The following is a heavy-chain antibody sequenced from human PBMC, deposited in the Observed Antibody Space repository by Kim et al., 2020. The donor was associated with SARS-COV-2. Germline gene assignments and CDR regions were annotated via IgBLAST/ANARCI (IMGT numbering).Heavy chain of an antibody. J-gene: IGHJ3*02. Sequence: SSGSTYYHPSLKSRVTISVDTSKNQFSLKLSSVTAADTAGYYCARGGDIWGQGTMVTVSS. V-gene: IGHV4-31*02. CDR3: ARGGDI. CDR2: SSGST. D-gene: IGHD3-16*01.